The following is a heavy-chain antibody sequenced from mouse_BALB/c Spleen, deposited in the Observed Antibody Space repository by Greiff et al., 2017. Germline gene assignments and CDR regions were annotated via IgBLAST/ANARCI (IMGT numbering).Heavy chain of an antibody. CDR1: GYTFSSYW. Sequence: VQLQQSGAELMKPGASVKISCKATGYTFSSYWIEWVKQRPGQGLEWIGMIDPSDSETRLNQKFKDKATLTVDKSSSTAYMQLSSPTSEDSAVYYCARLLLLYFDYWGQGTTLTVSS. D-gene: IGHD1-1*01. V-gene: IGHV1-74*01. CDR2: IDPSDSET. J-gene: IGHJ2*01. CDR3: ARLLLLYFDY.